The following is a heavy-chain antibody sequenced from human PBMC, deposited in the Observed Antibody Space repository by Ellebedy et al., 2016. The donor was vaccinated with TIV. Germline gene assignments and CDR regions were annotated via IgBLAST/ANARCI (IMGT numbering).Heavy chain of an antibody. D-gene: IGHD2-21*01. CDR2: ISWNSGSI. CDR3: AKDFYSMSSACMDV. Sequence: GGSLRLSCAASGFTFDDYAMHWVRQAPGKGLEWVSGISWNSGSIGYADSVKGRFTISRDNAKNCLYLQMNSLRPEDTAFYYCAKDFYSMSSACMDVWGQGTTVTVSS. V-gene: IGHV3-9*01. CDR1: GFTFDDYA. J-gene: IGHJ6*02.